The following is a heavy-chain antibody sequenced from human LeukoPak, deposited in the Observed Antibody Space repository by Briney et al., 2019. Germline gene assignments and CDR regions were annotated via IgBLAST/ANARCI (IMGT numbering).Heavy chain of an antibody. CDR2: ISGSGGST. Sequence: PGGSLRLSCAASGFTFSSYAMSWVRQAPGKGLEWVSAISGSGGSTYYADSVKGRFTISRDNSKNTLYLQMNSLRAEDTAVYYCAKDGGGDFWSGYYEAYWGQGTLVTVSS. CDR3: AKDGGGDFWSGYYEAY. D-gene: IGHD3-3*01. J-gene: IGHJ4*02. V-gene: IGHV3-23*01. CDR1: GFTFSSYA.